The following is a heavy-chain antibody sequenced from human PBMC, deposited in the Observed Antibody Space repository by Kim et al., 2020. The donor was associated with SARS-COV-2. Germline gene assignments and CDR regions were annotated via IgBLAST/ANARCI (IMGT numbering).Heavy chain of an antibody. CDR1: GGSISSGGYY. J-gene: IGHJ4*02. Sequence: SETLSLTCTVSGGSISSGGYYWSWIRQHPGKGLEWIGYIYYSGSTYYNPSLKSRVTISVDTSKNQFSLKLSSVTAADTAVYYCARGDITMVRGASDVFDYWGQGTLVTVSS. V-gene: IGHV4-31*03. CDR3: ARGDITMVRGASDVFDY. D-gene: IGHD3-10*01. CDR2: IYYSGST.